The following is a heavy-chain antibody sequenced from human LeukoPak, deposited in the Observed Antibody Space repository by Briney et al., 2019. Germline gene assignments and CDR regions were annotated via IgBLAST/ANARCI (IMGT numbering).Heavy chain of an antibody. CDR3: ARGLYDFWSGYLGPYFDY. Sequence: PSETLSLTCTVSGGSISSYYWSWIRQPPGKGLEWIGYIYYSGSTNYNPSLKSRVTISVDTSKNQFSLKLSSVTAADTAVYYCARGLYDFWSGYLGPYFDYWGREPWSPSPQ. D-gene: IGHD3-3*01. CDR1: GGSISSYY. J-gene: IGHJ4*02. CDR2: IYYSGST. V-gene: IGHV4-59*01.